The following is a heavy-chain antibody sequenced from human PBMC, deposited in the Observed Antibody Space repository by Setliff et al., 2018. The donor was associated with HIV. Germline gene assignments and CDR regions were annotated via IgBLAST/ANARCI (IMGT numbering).Heavy chain of an antibody. CDR2: IYYSGNT. CDR3: ARALSAAGLAWFDP. D-gene: IGHD6-13*01. CDR1: GAYISSYY. V-gene: IGHV4-59*01. Sequence: PSETLSLTCTVSGAYISSYYWSWIRQPPGKGLEWIGDIYYSGNTHFNPSLKSRVTISLDTSKNQVFLKLTSVTAADTAVYYCARALSAAGLAWFDPWGQGTLVTVSS. J-gene: IGHJ5*02.